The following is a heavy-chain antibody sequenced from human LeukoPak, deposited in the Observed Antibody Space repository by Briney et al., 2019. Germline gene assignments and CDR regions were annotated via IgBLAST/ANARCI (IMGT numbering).Heavy chain of an antibody. CDR2: LSFDGSNE. CDR1: GCTFSNYG. D-gene: IGHD3-16*02. V-gene: IGHV3-30*03. Sequence: GGSLRLSCAASGCTFSNYGMHWVRQSPGRGLEWVAFLSFDGSNEFYADSLKGRFTISRDNSKDTLYLQMDSLRAEDTALYYCAREEHDYVWGSYRYYYYYGIDVWGQGTTVTVSS. CDR3: AREEHDYVWGSYRYYYYYGIDV. J-gene: IGHJ6*02.